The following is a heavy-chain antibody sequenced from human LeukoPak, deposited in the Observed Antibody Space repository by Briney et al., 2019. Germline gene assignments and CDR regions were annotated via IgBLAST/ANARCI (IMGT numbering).Heavy chain of an antibody. CDR3: ARGPMYYYDSSGYYYGASGYFDY. Sequence: SETLSLTCTVSGGSISRYYWSWIRQPPGKGLEWFGYVYDSGTTNYNPSLKSRVTISVDTSKNQFSLKLSSVTAADTAVYYCARGPMYYYDSSGYYYGASGYFDYWGQGTLVTVSS. CDR2: VYDSGTT. J-gene: IGHJ4*02. CDR1: GGSISRYY. V-gene: IGHV4-59*01. D-gene: IGHD3-22*01.